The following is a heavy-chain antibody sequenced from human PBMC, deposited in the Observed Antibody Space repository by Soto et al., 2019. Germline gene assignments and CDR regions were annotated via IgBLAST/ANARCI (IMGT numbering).Heavy chain of an antibody. J-gene: IGHJ6*02. V-gene: IGHV3-74*01. CDR3: GRGGKNIYGVDV. D-gene: IGHD3-16*01. CDR2: IKGDGSNT. Sequence: EVQVVESGGGLVQPGGSLRLSCETSGFIFSAYWMHWVRQAPGKGLAWISRIKGDGSNTSQADSMAGRFTISRDTAKHTLYPQMNTLRVEDTAVYYWGRGGKNIYGVDVWGQETTVTVSS. CDR1: GFIFSAYW.